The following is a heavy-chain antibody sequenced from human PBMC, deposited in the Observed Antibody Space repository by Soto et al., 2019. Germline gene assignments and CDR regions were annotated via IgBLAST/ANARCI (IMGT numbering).Heavy chain of an antibody. CDR3: AKRTSIVVVTHYYFDY. CDR1: GFTFSSYA. V-gene: IGHV3-23*01. CDR2: ISGSGGST. D-gene: IGHD3-22*01. Sequence: EVQLLESGGGLVQPGGSLRLSCAASGFTFSSYAMSWVRQAQGKGLEWVSAISGSGGSTYYADSVKGRFTISRDNSKNTLYLQMNSLRAEDTAVYYCAKRTSIVVVTHYYFDYWGQGTLVTVS. J-gene: IGHJ4*02.